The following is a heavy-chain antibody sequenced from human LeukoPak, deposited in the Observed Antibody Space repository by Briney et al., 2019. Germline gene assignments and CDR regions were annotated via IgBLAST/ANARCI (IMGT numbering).Heavy chain of an antibody. V-gene: IGHV3-21*04. D-gene: IGHD5-24*01. J-gene: IGHJ4*02. CDR3: ARGRDGYNQFDY. CDR1: GFTFSSYS. CDR2: ISSSSSYI. Sequence: PLGSLRLSCAASGFTFSSYSMNWVRQAPGKGLEWVSSISSSSSYIYYADSVKGRFTISRDNAKNSLYLQMNSLRAEDTAVYYCARGRDGYNQFDYWGQGTLVTVSS.